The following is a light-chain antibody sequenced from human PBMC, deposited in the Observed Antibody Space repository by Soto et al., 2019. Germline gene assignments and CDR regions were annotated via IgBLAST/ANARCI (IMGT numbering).Light chain of an antibody. V-gene: IGKV3-20*01. J-gene: IGKJ1*01. CDR1: QNISNY. CDR2: DVS. CDR3: QQYSRAPLT. Sequence: IVLTQSPATLYLSPGKRATLSCRASQNISNYLIWYQQKPGQAPRLLIYDVSNRAAGIPARFSGSGSGTDFTLTISRLEPEDFAVYYCQQYSRAPLTFGQGTKVDIK.